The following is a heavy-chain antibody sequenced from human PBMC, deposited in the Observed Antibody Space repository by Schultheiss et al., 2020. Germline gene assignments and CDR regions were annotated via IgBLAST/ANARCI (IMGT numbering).Heavy chain of an antibody. CDR3: AKVRVDVLLWFREEFCFDY. CDR1: GFTFSSYA. CDR2: ISGSGGST. J-gene: IGHJ4*02. Sequence: GGSLRLSCAASGFTFSSYAMSWVRQAPGKGLEWVSAISGSGGSTYYADSVKGRFTISRDNSKNTLYLQMNSLRAEDTAVYYCAKVRVDVLLWFREEFCFDYWGQGTLVTVSS. V-gene: IGHV3-23*01. D-gene: IGHD3-10*01.